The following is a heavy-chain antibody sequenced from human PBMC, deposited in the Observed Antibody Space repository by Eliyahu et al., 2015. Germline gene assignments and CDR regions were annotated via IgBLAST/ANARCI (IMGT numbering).Heavy chain of an antibody. CDR2: IYTSGST. CDR3: ARDHELTFGGVIGTEAFDI. D-gene: IGHD3-16*02. Sequence: QVQLQESGPGLVKPSXTLSLXCXVSGGSIXXYXWSWIRQPAGKGLEWIGRIYTSGSTNYNPSLKSRVTMSVDTSKNQFSLKLSSVTAADTAVYYCARDHELTFGGVIGTEAFDIWGQGTMVTVSS. V-gene: IGHV4-4*07. J-gene: IGHJ3*02. CDR1: GGSIXXYX.